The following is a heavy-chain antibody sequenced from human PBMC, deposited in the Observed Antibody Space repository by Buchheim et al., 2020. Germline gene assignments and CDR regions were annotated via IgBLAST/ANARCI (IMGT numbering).Heavy chain of an antibody. CDR2: INPRGVTT. CDR3: ARDQSSGWYSY. J-gene: IGHJ4*02. CDR1: GYTFSSYY. V-gene: IGHV1-46*01. D-gene: IGHD6-19*01. Sequence: QVQLVRSGAEVKKPGASVKVSCKASGYTFSSYYMHWVRQAPGQGLEWMGLINPRGVTTSNAQKFQGRVAMTRETSTSTVYMELSSLRSEDTAVYYCARDQSSGWYSYWGQGTL.